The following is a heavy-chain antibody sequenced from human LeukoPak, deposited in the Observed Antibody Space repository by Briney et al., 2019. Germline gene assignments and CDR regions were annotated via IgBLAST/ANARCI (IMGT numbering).Heavy chain of an antibody. V-gene: IGHV4-30-2*01. Sequence: SETLSLTCAVSGGSISSGGYSWSWIRQPPGKGLEWIGYIYHSGSTYYNPSLKSRVTLSVDRSKNQFSLKLSSVTAADTAVYYCARVVVGGFDYWGQGTLVTVSS. CDR1: GGSISSGGYS. J-gene: IGHJ4*02. CDR3: ARVVVGGFDY. D-gene: IGHD2-15*01. CDR2: IYHSGST.